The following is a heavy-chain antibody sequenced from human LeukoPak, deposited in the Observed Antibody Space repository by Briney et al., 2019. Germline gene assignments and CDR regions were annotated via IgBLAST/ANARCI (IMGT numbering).Heavy chain of an antibody. J-gene: IGHJ5*02. CDR2: ISSSSSYI. CDR1: GFTLSSYS. Sequence: GGSLRLSCAASGFTLSSYSMNWVRQAPGKGLEWVSSISSSSSYIYYADSVKGRFTISRDNAKNSLYLQMNSLRAEDTAVYYCARVDSSSWYWFGPWGQGTLVTVSS. V-gene: IGHV3-21*01. D-gene: IGHD6-13*01. CDR3: ARVDSSSWYWFGP.